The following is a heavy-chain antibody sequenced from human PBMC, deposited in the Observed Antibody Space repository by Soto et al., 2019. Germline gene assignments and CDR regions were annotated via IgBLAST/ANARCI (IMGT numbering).Heavy chain of an antibody. CDR2: IYYSGST. CDR3: ARLGGEQKLETARDSILEWLSNPSLGSPAKHVPGQYYYYYYMDV. Sequence: SETLSLTCTVSGGSISSSSYYWGWIRQPPGKGLEWIGSIYYSGSTYYNPSLKSRVTISVDTSKNQFSLKLSSVTAADTAVYYCARLGGEQKLETARDSILEWLSNPSLGSPAKHVPGQYYYYYYMDVWGKGTTVTVSS. CDR1: GGSISSSSYY. J-gene: IGHJ6*03. D-gene: IGHD3-3*01. V-gene: IGHV4-39*07.